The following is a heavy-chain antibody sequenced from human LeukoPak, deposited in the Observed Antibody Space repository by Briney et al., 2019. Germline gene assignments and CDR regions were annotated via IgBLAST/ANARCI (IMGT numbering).Heavy chain of an antibody. CDR3: ARGKYSSSPNYYYYYMDV. Sequence: SETLSLTCTASGGSISSYYWSWIRQPPGKGLEWIGYIYYSGSTNYDPSLKSRVTISVDTSKNQFSLKLSSVTAADTAVYYCARGKYSSSPNYYYYYMDVWGKGTTVTVSS. CDR2: IYYSGST. D-gene: IGHD6-6*01. CDR1: GGSISSYY. J-gene: IGHJ6*03. V-gene: IGHV4-59*01.